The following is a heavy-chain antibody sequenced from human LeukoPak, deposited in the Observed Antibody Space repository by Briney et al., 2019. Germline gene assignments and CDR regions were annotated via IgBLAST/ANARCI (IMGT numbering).Heavy chain of an antibody. V-gene: IGHV4-4*02. Sequence: SGTLSLTCTVSGDSINSLDLWSWVRQPPGKGLEWIGEMYLSGTTHSNPSLKSRVTISVDTSKNQFSLKLSSVTAADTAVYYCAREGSVTGTDYWGQGTLVTVSS. J-gene: IGHJ4*02. CDR3: AREGSVTGTDY. CDR1: GDSINSLDL. CDR2: MYLSGTT. D-gene: IGHD6-19*01.